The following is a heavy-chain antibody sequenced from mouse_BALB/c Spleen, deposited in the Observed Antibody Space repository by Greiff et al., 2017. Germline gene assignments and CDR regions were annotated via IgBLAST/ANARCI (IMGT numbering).Heavy chain of an antibody. V-gene: IGHV5-6-5*01. J-gene: IGHJ2*01. Sequence: DVMLVESGGGLVKPGGSLKLSCAASGFTFSSYAMSWVRQTPEKRLEWVASISSGGSTYYPDSVKGRFTISRDNARNILYLQMSSLRSEDTAMYYCARGAYYGNYGHYFDYWGQGTTLTVSS. CDR3: ARGAYYGNYGHYFDY. CDR1: GFTFSSYA. D-gene: IGHD2-10*01. CDR2: ISSGGST.